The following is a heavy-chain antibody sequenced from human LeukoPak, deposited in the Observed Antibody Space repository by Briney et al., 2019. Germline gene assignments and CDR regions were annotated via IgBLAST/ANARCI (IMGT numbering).Heavy chain of an antibody. J-gene: IGHJ3*02. CDR1: GSISSYY. V-gene: IGHV4-4*09. D-gene: IGHD2-2*01. CDR3: ARQKCTSTSCLTKNAFDI. CDR2: IYTSGST. Sequence: SETLSLTCTVSGSISSYYWSWIRQPPGKGLEWIGYIYTSGSTNYNPSLKSRVAISVDTSKNQFSLDLSSVTAADTAVYYCARQKCTSTSCLTKNAFDIWGQGTMVTVSS.